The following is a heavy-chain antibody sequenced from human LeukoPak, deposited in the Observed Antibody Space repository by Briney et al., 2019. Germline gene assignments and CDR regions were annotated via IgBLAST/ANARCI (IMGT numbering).Heavy chain of an antibody. CDR1: GGSVSSYY. Sequence: SETLSLTCTVSGGSVSSYYLSWIRQPPGKGLEWIGYIYYSGSTNYNPSLKSRLTISLDTSKNQFSLKLSSVTAADTAVYYCARGKYYFDYWGQGTLVTVSS. CDR2: IYYSGST. J-gene: IGHJ4*02. V-gene: IGHV4-59*02. CDR3: ARGKYYFDY.